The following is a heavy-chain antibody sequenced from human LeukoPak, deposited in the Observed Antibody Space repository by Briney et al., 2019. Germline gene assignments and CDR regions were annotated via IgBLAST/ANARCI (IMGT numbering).Heavy chain of an antibody. D-gene: IGHD3-10*01. J-gene: IGHJ4*02. CDR3: ARVPGVYTNFFDY. CDR1: DDSFSRSTYY. Sequence: SETLSLTCSVFDDSFSRSTYYWAWLRQPPGKDLEWIATMYYTGPTYYNPSLESRLGISIDTSKNLFSLKLRSVTAADTATYYCARVPGVYTNFFDYWGPGALVTVSS. V-gene: IGHV4-39*02. CDR2: MYYTGPT.